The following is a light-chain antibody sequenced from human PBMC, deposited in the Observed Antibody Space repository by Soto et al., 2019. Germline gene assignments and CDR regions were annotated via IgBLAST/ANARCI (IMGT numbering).Light chain of an antibody. V-gene: IGLV1-47*01. Sequence: SVLTQPPSASGTPGQGVTISCSGSTSNIGSNYVYWYQQLPGTAPKLLIYRNNQRPSGVPDRFPGSKSGTSASLAISGLRSDDEADYFCATWDDSLNGFYVFGTGTKVTVL. J-gene: IGLJ1*01. CDR3: ATWDDSLNGFYV. CDR1: TSNIGSNY. CDR2: RNN.